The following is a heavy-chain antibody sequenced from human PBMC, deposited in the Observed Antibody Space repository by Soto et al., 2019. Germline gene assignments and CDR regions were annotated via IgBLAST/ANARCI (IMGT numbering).Heavy chain of an antibody. J-gene: IGHJ6*02. CDR2: INPKSGGT. CDR1: GYSFTDYH. Sequence: ATVKVSCKASGYSFTDYHIHWVRQAPGQGLEWLGRINPKSGGTSTAQKFQGWVTMTRDRSISTVYMELTRLRSDDTAVYFCARGHSTDCSNGVCSFFYNHEMDVWGQGTTVTVSS. V-gene: IGHV1-2*04. CDR3: ARGHSTDCSNGVCSFFYNHEMDV. D-gene: IGHD2-8*01.